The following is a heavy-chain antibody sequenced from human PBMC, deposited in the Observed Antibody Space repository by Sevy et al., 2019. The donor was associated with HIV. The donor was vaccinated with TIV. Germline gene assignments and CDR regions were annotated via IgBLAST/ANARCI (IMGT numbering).Heavy chain of an antibody. D-gene: IGHD6-19*01. J-gene: IGHJ6*03. CDR2: IKQDGSEK. CDR1: GFTFSSYC. CDR3: AREEAGTPYYYYYYIDV. V-gene: IGHV3-7*03. Sequence: GGSLRISCAASGFTFSSYCMSWVRQAPGKGLEWVANIKQDGSEKYYVDSVKGRFTISRDNAKNSLYLQMNSLRAEDTAVYYCAREEAGTPYYYYYYIDVWGKGTTVTVSS.